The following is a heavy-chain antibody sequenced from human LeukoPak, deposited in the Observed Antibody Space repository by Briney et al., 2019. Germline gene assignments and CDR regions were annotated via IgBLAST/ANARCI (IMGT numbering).Heavy chain of an antibody. J-gene: IGHJ4*02. D-gene: IGHD3-10*01. Sequence: GGSLRLSCAASGFTFSSYGMSWVRQAPGKGLEWVSTISGGGGGTFYADSVKGRFTISRDNSKNTLYLQMNSLRVEDTAVYYCANRDSHCFDYWGQGTLVPVSS. CDR2: ISGGGGGT. CDR3: ANRDSHCFDY. V-gene: IGHV3-23*01. CDR1: GFTFSSYG.